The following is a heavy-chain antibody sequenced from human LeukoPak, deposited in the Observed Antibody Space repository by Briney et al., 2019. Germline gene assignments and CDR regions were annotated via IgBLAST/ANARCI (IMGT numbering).Heavy chain of an antibody. CDR3: ARDRGDCSSTSCPAGPLDP. D-gene: IGHD2-2*01. CDR1: GFTFSSYA. J-gene: IGHJ5*02. V-gene: IGHV3-23*01. CDR2: ISGSAGGT. Sequence: GGSLRLSCAASGFTFSSYAMSWVRQAPGKGLEWVSGISGSAGGTFYADSVKGRFTISRDNSQNTLYLQMNSLRAEDTAVYYCARDRGDCSSTSCPAGPLDPWGQGTLVTVSS.